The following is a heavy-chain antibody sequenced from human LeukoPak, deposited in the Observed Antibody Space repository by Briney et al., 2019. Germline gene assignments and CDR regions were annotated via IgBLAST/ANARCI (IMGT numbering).Heavy chain of an antibody. Sequence: PGGSLRLSCAASGFTFSSYAMHWVRQAPGKGLEWVAVISYDGSNKYYADSVKGRFTISRDNSKNTLYRQMNSLRAEDTAVYYCARGVMIAVAGLGYWGQGTLVTVPS. J-gene: IGHJ4*02. CDR1: GFTFSSYA. D-gene: IGHD6-19*01. CDR3: ARGVMIAVAGLGY. V-gene: IGHV3-30*04. CDR2: ISYDGSNK.